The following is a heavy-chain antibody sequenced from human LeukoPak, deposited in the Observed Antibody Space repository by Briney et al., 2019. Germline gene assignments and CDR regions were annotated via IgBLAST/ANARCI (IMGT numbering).Heavy chain of an antibody. D-gene: IGHD5-18*01. CDR1: GFTFSRHW. CDR3: TSDTVDTAVGIDY. CDR2: IYGDGSRI. Sequence: QPGGSLRLSCAASGFTFSRHWMHWVRHAPGKGLVWVSRIYGDGSRISYADSVKGRFTISRDNAKNTLFLQMNSLRAEDTAVYYCTSDTVDTAVGIDYWGQGTLVTVSS. V-gene: IGHV3-74*01. J-gene: IGHJ4*02.